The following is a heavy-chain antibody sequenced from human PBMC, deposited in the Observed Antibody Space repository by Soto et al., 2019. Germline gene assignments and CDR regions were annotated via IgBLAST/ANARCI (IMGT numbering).Heavy chain of an antibody. Sequence: ASVKVSCKTSGYTFSNYGINWVRQAPGQGLEWMGWISGYNGNTNYAQTVQGRVTMTTDTSTGTVYTELRSLTSDDTAIYYCSWFSMVGGGFYPNYYYGRDGWG. CDR3: SWFSMVGGGFYPNYYYGRDG. D-gene: IGHD3-10*02. CDR1: GYTFSNYG. V-gene: IGHV1-18*01. CDR2: ISGYNGNT. J-gene: IGHJ6*02.